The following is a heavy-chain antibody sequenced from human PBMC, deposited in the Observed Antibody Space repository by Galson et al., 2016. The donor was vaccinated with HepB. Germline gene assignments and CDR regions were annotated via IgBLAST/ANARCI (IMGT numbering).Heavy chain of an antibody. CDR2: ISGSGVGT. J-gene: IGHJ3*02. CDR1: GFTFRSYT. CDR3: AKDDDDYNDAFDI. D-gene: IGHD5-24*01. Sequence: SLRLSCAASGFTFRSYTMGWVRQAPGKGLEWVSAISGSGVGTYYADSVKGRFTISRDNSKNTLYLQMNSLRAEDTAVYYCAKDDDDYNDAFDIWGQGTMVTVSS. V-gene: IGHV3-23*01.